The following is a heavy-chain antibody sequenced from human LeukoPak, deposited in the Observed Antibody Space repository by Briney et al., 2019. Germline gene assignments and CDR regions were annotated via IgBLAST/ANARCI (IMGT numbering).Heavy chain of an antibody. CDR1: GGSISSYY. V-gene: IGHV4-59*01. CDR2: VYYSGST. CDR3: ASAGGGYFDY. J-gene: IGHJ4*02. D-gene: IGHD3-10*01. Sequence: PSETLSLTCTVSGGSISSYYWSWIRLPPGKGLGWIGYVYYSGSTNYNPSLKSRVTISVDTSKNQFSLKLNSVTAADTAVYYCASAGGGYFDYWGQGTLVTVSS.